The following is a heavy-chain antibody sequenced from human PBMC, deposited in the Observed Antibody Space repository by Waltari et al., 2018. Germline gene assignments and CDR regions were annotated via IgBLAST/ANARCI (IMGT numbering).Heavy chain of an antibody. CDR3: ARPWRSVTFGGVIVTGWFDP. CDR1: GGSISSSSYY. CDR2: IYYSGST. D-gene: IGHD3-16*02. J-gene: IGHJ5*02. V-gene: IGHV4-39*07. Sequence: QLQLQESGPGLVKPSETLSLTCTVSGGSISSSSYYRGWIRQPPGKGLEWIGSIYYSGSTYYNPSLKSRVTISVDTSKNQFSLKLSSVTAADTAVYYCARPWRSVTFGGVIVTGWFDPWGQGTLVTVSS.